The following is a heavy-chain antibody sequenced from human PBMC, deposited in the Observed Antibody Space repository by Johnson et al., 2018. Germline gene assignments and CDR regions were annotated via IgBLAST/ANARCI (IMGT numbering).Heavy chain of an antibody. CDR2: IKSKTDGGTT. Sequence: VQLVESGGGLVKPGGSLRLSCAASGFTFSNAWMNWVRQAPGKGLEWVGRIKSKTDGGTTDYAAPVKGRFTISRNDSKNKLYLQMNSMKTEDPAVYYSTTVTWGDTAMVHYYYYDMEGWGKGTTVTVSS. D-gene: IGHD5-18*01. CDR3: TTVTWGDTAMVHYYYYDMEG. CDR1: GFTFSNAW. V-gene: IGHV3-15*07. J-gene: IGHJ6*03.